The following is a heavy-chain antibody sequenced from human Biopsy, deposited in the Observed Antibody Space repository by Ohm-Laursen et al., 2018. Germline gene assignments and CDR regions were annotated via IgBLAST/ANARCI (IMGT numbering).Heavy chain of an antibody. D-gene: IGHD3-22*01. CDR3: ARSTYYYESSGTRRGLDI. CDR1: GFTVSRNY. CDR2: IDSGGYT. Sequence: SLRLSCAASGFTVSRNYMTWVRQAPGKGLEWVSVIDSGGYTRYTDSVKGRFTISRDNSKNTLYLQMNNLSAEDTAVYYCARSTYYYESSGTRRGLDIWGQGTMVTVSS. V-gene: IGHV3-53*01. J-gene: IGHJ3*02.